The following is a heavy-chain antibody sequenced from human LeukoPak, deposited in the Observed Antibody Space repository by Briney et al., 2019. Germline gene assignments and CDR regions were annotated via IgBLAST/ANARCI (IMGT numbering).Heavy chain of an antibody. V-gene: IGHV4-34*01. D-gene: IGHD3-9*01. Sequence: SETLSLTCAVYGGSFSGYYWSWIRQPPGKGLEWIGEINHSGSTNYSPSLKSRVTISVDTSKNQFSLKLSSVTAADTAVYYCARLTPRPVAYYDILTGYYDDYWGQGTLVTVSS. CDR3: ARLTPRPVAYYDILTGYYDDY. J-gene: IGHJ4*02. CDR1: GGSFSGYY. CDR2: INHSGST.